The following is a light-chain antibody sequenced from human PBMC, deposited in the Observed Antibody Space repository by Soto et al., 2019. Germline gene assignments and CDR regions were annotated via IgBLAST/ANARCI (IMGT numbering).Light chain of an antibody. CDR3: LPSYNGPVV. J-gene: IGLJ2*01. CDR1: TGAVTSTHY. V-gene: IGLV7-46*01. Sequence: QAVVTQEPSLTVSPGGTVTLTCGSSTGAVTSTHYPYWFQQRPGQAPRPLIYDTSNKQSWTPARFSGSLLGGKAALTLSGAQPEDEAEYYCLPSYNGPVVFGGGTQLTVL. CDR2: DTS.